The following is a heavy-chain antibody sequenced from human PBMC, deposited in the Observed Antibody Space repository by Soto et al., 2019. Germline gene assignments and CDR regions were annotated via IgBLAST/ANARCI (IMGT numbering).Heavy chain of an antibody. D-gene: IGHD2-8*01. CDR3: ARSLGYCPNGVCLYHY. V-gene: IGHV4-30-2*01. Sequence: PSETLSLTCAVSGGSISSGGYSWSWIRQPPGKGLEWIGYIYHSGSTYYNPSLKSRVTISVDRSKNQFYLKLSSVTAADTAVYYCARSLGYCPNGVCLYHYWGQGTLVSVTS. CDR2: IYHSGST. CDR1: GGSISSGGYS. J-gene: IGHJ4*01.